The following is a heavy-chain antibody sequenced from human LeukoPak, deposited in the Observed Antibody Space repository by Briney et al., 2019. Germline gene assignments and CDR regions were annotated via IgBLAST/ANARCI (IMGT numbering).Heavy chain of an antibody. Sequence: PSETLSLTCTVSGDSISSGSYWGWIRQAPGKGLEWIGRIYTSGCTNYNPSLKSRVTISVDTSKNQFSLKLSSATAADTAVYYCARESHGITGTKDNYWGQGTLVTVSS. V-gene: IGHV4-38-2*02. D-gene: IGHD1/OR15-1a*01. CDR2: IYTSGCT. J-gene: IGHJ4*02. CDR1: GDSISSGSY. CDR3: ARESHGITGTKDNY.